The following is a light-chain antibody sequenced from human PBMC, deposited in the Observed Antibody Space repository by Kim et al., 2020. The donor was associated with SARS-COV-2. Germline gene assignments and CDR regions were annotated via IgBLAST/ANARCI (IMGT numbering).Light chain of an antibody. V-gene: IGKV3-20*01. CDR1: QSVSSNY. Sequence: SPWERATHTCRASQSVSSNYLAWYQQKPGQAPRLLIYAASSRATGIPDRFSGSGSQTDFTLAINGLEPEDFALYYCQQYGTSTGYTFGQGTKLEI. CDR2: AAS. CDR3: QQYGTSTGYT. J-gene: IGKJ2*01.